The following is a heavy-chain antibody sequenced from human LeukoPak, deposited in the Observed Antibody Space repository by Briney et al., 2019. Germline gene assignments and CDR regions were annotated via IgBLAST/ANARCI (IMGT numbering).Heavy chain of an antibody. CDR1: GDSMSDSY. CDR3: ARDIRSHNGPGGYYYYYMDV. V-gene: IGHV4-4*07. CDR2: IYASGST. D-gene: IGHD2-8*01. J-gene: IGHJ6*03. Sequence: SETLSLTCTVTGDSMSDSYWSWIRQPAGKGLEWIGRIYASGSTNYNPSLKSRVTLSVDTSSNQFSLTLSSVTAADTAVYHCARDIRSHNGPGGYYYYYMDVWGKGTTVTVSS.